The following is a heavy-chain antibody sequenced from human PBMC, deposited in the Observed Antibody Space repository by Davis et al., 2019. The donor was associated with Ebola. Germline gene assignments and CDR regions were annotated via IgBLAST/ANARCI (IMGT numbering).Heavy chain of an antibody. V-gene: IGHV3-23*01. D-gene: IGHD3-3*01. CDR3: AREGDFWSGSAGYFDH. CDR2: IIGSGGST. Sequence: GESLKISCAASGFTFSSYAMSWVRQAPGTGLEWVSAIIGSGGSTSYADSVKGRFTIYRDNAKNTLYLQMSSLRPEDTAVYYCAREGDFWSGSAGYFDHWGQGTLVTVSS. J-gene: IGHJ4*02. CDR1: GFTFSSYA.